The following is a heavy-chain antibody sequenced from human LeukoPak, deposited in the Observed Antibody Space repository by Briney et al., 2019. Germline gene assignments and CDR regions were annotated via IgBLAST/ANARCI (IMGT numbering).Heavy chain of an antibody. J-gene: IGHJ3*02. CDR3: AKDESGSYWAGAFDI. V-gene: IGHV3-23*01. CDR1: GFTFSSYA. Sequence: GGSLRLSCPASGFTFSSYAMSWVRQAPGKGLEWVSAISGGGGSTYYADSVKGRFTISRDNSKNTLYLQMNSLRAEDTAVYYCAKDESGSYWAGAFDIWGQGTMVTVSS. CDR2: ISGGGGST. D-gene: IGHD1-26*01.